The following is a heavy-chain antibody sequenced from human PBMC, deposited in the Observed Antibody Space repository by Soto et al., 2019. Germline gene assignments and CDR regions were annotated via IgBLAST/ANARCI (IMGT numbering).Heavy chain of an antibody. CDR1: GFTFSSYE. D-gene: IGHD4-17*01. J-gene: IGHJ4*02. V-gene: IGHV3-48*03. CDR3: ARDDYGGRGCDY. Sequence: EVQLVESGGGLVQPGGSLRLSCAASGFTFSSYEMNWVRQAPGKGLEWVSYISSTGSTIYYADSVKGRFTISRDNAKNSLYLQMNSLRAEDTAVYYCARDDYGGRGCDYWGQGTLVTVSS. CDR2: ISSTGSTI.